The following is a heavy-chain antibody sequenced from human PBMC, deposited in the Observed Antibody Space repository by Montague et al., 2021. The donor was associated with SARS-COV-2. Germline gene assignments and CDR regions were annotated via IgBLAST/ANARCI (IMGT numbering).Heavy chain of an antibody. D-gene: IGHD2-2*01. CDR1: GDSISRNNLY. Sequence: TLSLTCTLSGDSISRNNLYWTWIRQPAGKGLEWIGRISTTGSPEYNPSLESRVTLSLDTSKNQFSLRLSSVTAADTAMYYCTIEGHITTICSGCPRNWFDPWGQGTVVTVSS. V-gene: IGHV4-61*02. CDR3: TIEGHITTICSGCPRNWFDP. J-gene: IGHJ5*02. CDR2: ISTTGSP.